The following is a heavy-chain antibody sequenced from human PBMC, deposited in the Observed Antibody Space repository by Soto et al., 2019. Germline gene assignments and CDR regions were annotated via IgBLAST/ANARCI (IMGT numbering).Heavy chain of an antibody. CDR1: GFTFDDYA. CDR3: ANLGYCSSTSCSRYYYYYMDV. D-gene: IGHD2-2*01. V-gene: IGHV3-9*01. CDR2: ISWNSGSI. J-gene: IGHJ6*03. Sequence: GGSLRLSCAASGFTFDDYAMHWVRQAPGKGLEWVSGISWNSGSIGYADSVKGRFTISRDNAKNSLYLQMNSLRAEDTALYYCANLGYCSSTSCSRYYYYYMDVWGKGTTVTVSS.